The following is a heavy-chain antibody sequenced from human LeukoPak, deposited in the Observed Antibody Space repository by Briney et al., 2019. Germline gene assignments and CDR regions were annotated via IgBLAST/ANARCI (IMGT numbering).Heavy chain of an antibody. CDR2: INPSGGST. J-gene: IGHJ1*01. Sequence: VASVKVSCKASGYTFTGYYMHWVRQAPGQGLEWMGIINPSGGSTSYAQKFQGRITMTRDTSTSTVYMELSGLRSEDTAVYYCARDFHDSSGPPRNFQHWGQGTLVTVSS. D-gene: IGHD3-22*01. V-gene: IGHV1-46*01. CDR3: ARDFHDSSGPPRNFQH. CDR1: GYTFTGYY.